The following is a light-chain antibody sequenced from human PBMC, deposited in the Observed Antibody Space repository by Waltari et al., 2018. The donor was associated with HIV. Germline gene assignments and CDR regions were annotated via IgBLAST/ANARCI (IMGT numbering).Light chain of an antibody. CDR1: ENIVTY. V-gene: IGKV1-39*01. Sequence: DIHLTQFPSSLSPSVGDRVTITCQESENIVTYLNWYQQKPGKAPKILIYGASRLQEVVSSRFSGGGSETEFTLTIDGLRPEDFATYFCQESYTNVSYNFGQGTKME. CDR2: GAS. J-gene: IGKJ2*01. CDR3: QESYTNVSYN.